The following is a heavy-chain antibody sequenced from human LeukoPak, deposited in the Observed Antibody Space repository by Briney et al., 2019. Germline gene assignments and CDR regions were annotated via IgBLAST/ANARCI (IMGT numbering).Heavy chain of an antibody. D-gene: IGHD1-1*01. J-gene: IGHJ4*02. V-gene: IGHV3-23*01. Sequence: PGGSLRLSCAASGFTFSSYAMSWVRQAPGKGLEWVSAISGSGGSTYYADSVKGRFTISRDNAKNSLYLQMNSLRAEDTAVYYCARGLVRNDANWGQGTLVTVSS. CDR2: ISGSGGST. CDR1: GFTFSSYA. CDR3: ARGLVRNDAN.